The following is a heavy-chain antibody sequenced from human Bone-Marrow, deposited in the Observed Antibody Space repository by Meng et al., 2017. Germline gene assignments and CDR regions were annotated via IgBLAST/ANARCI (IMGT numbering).Heavy chain of an antibody. CDR3: ARARDRDSSGYYYVDYYYGMDD. V-gene: IGHV1-2*02. Sequence: ASVKVSCKASGYTFTGYYMHWLRQAPGQGLEWMGWINPNSGGTSYSRKFRGRVTMTRDTSISTAYMELSRLRSDDTAVYYCARARDRDSSGYYYVDYYYGMDDWGQGTTVTVSS. D-gene: IGHD3-22*01. CDR2: INPNSGGT. CDR1: GYTFTGYY. J-gene: IGHJ6*02.